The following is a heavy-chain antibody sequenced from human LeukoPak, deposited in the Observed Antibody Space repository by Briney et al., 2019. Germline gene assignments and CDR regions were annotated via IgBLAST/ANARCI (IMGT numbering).Heavy chain of an antibody. J-gene: IGHJ4*02. CDR1: GYTFTGYY. CDR3: ARESLVGATPFDY. CDR2: INPNSGGT. Sequence: ASVKVSCKASGYTFTGYYMHWVPQAPGQRLEWMGWINPNSGGTNYAQKFQGRVTMTRDTSISTAYMELSRLRSDDTAVYYCARESLVGATPFDYWGQGTLVTVSS. D-gene: IGHD1-26*01. V-gene: IGHV1-2*02.